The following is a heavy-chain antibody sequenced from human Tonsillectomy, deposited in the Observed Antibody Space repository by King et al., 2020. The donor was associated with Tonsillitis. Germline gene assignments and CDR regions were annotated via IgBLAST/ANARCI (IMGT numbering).Heavy chain of an antibody. CDR1: GGSISSYY. CDR3: ARVLSGVTMVRGVIAYYMDV. CDR2: IYYSGST. V-gene: IGHV4-59*01. Sequence: QLQESGPGLVKPSETLSLTCTVSGGSISSYYWSWIRQPPGKGLEWIGYIYYSGSTNYNPSLKSRVTISVDTSKIQFSLKLSSVTAADTAVYYCARVLSGVTMVRGVIAYYMDVWGKGTTVTVSS. J-gene: IGHJ6*03. D-gene: IGHD3-10*01.